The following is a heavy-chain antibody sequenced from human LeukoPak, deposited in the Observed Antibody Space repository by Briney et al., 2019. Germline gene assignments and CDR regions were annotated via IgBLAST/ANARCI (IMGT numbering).Heavy chain of an antibody. CDR1: GGSISSYY. CDR2: IYTSGST. D-gene: IGHD1-1*01. Sequence: PSETLSLTCTVSGGSISSYYWSWIRQPAGKGLEWIGRIYTSGSTNYNPSLKSRVTMSVDTSKNQFSLKLSSVTAADTAVYYCARGEGRSSRGPLNDVFDYWGQGTLVTVSS. CDR3: ARGEGRSSRGPLNDVFDY. V-gene: IGHV4-4*07. J-gene: IGHJ4*02.